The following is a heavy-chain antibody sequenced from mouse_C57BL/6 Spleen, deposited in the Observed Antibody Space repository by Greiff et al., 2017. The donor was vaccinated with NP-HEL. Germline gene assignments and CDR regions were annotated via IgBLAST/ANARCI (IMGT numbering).Heavy chain of an antibody. CDR1: GFTFSSYA. CDR3: TREGYYGSSYWYFDV. V-gene: IGHV5-9-1*02. Sequence: EVKLMESGEGLVKPGGSLKLSCAASGFTFSSYAMSWVRRTPEKRLEWVAYISSGGDYIYYADTVKGRFTISRDNARNTLYLQMSSLKSEDTAMYYCTREGYYGSSYWYFDVWGTGTTVTVSS. CDR2: ISSGGDYI. J-gene: IGHJ1*03. D-gene: IGHD1-1*01.